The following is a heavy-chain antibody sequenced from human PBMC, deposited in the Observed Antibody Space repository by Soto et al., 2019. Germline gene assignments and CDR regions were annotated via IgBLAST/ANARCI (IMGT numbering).Heavy chain of an antibody. D-gene: IGHD6-6*01. V-gene: IGHV3-30*03. J-gene: IGHJ6*03. CDR1: GFTFSSYG. CDR3: ARVRQLVGYFYYYMDV. CDR2: ISYDGSNK. Sequence: GGSLILSCAASGFTFSSYGMHWVRQAPGKGLEWVAVISYDGSNKYYADSVKGRFTISRDNSKNTLYLQMNSLRAEDTAVYYCARVRQLVGYFYYYMDVWGKGTTVTVSS.